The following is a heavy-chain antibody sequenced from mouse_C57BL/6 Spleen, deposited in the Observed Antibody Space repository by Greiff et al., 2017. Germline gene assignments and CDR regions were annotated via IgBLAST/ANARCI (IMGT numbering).Heavy chain of an antibody. J-gene: IGHJ1*03. Sequence: EVKLMESGGGLVKPGGSLKLSCAASGFTFSSYAMSWVRQTPEKRLEWVATISDGGSYTYYPDNVKGRFTISRDNAKNNLYLQMSHLKSEDTAMYYCARYYYGSSPHWYFDVWGTGTTVTVSS. CDR3: ARYYYGSSPHWYFDV. CDR1: GFTFSSYA. D-gene: IGHD1-1*01. V-gene: IGHV5-4*03. CDR2: ISDGGSYT.